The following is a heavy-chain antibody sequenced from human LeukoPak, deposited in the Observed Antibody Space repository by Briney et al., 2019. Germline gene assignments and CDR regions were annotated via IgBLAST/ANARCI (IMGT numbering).Heavy chain of an antibody. CDR3: ATDGLAGRTDGTLET. D-gene: IGHD1-1*01. V-gene: IGHV3-30-3*01. CDR2: ISYDGSNK. J-gene: IGHJ5*02. CDR1: GFTFSSYA. Sequence: PGRSLTLSCAASGFTFSSYAMHWVRQAPGKGREGVAVISYDGSNKYYGDSVRGRFTISRDDSKNTLFLQINRMRDENTAMYYCATDGLAGRTDGTLETWGQGTLVTVSS.